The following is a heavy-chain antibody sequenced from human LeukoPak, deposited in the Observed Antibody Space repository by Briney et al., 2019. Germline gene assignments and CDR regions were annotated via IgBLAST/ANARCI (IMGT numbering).Heavy chain of an antibody. CDR2: ISWNSGSI. D-gene: IGHD3-22*01. J-gene: IGHJ4*02. CDR3: AKDNYYDSSGYFDY. CDR1: GFTFDDYA. V-gene: IGHV3-9*01. Sequence: GRSLRLSCAASGFTFDDYAMHWVRQAPGKGLEWVSGISWNSGSIGYADSVKGRFTISRDNAKSSLYLQMNSLRAEDTALYYCAKDNYYDSSGYFDYWGQGTLVTVSS.